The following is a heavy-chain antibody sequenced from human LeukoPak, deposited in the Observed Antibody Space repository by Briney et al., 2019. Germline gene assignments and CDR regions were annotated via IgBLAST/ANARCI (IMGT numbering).Heavy chain of an antibody. CDR3: TRHTYRYCSDAGCYVNYFYGLDV. J-gene: IGHJ6*02. D-gene: IGHD2-15*01. Sequence: GGSLRLSCAASGFTFSGLALHWVRQASGEGLEWDGRIRSKANRYVTAYAASLAGRVTISRDDSKNREYLKMNSLKTEDTAVYFCTRHTYRYCSDAGCYVNYFYGLDVWGQGTMVTVSS. V-gene: IGHV3-73*01. CDR1: GFTFSGLA. CDR2: IRSKANRYVT.